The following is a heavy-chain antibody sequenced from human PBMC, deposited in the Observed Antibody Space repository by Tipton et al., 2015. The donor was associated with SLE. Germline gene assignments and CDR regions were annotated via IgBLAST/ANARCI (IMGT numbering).Heavy chain of an antibody. CDR2: IYTSGST. V-gene: IGHV4-61*02. Sequence: TLSLTCTVSGGSISSGSYYWSWIRQPAGKGLEWIGRIYTSGSTNYNPSLKSRVTISVDTSKNQFSLKLSSVTAADTAVYYCARGSPWFDPWGQGTLVTVSS. CDR1: GGSISSGSYY. J-gene: IGHJ5*02. CDR3: ARGSPWFDP.